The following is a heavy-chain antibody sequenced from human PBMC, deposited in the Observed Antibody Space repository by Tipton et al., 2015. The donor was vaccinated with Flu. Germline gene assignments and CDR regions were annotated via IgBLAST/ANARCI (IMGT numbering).Heavy chain of an antibody. CDR3: ASRVGATTGSGSGLDV. CDR2: MNPNSGNT. CDR1: GSTFTSYD. Sequence: QLVQSGAEVKKPGASVKGSCQASGSTFTSYDINWVRQATGQELECMGWMNPNSGNTGYAQKFQGRVTMARTISISTAYMELSSLGAEDTAVYSCASRVGATTGSGSGLDVWGQGTPVTVSS. J-gene: IGHJ6*02. V-gene: IGHV1-8*01. D-gene: IGHD1-26*01.